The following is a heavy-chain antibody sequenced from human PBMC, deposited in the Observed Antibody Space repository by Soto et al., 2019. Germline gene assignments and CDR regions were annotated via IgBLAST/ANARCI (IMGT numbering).Heavy chain of an antibody. CDR2: ISYDGSHA. Sequence: QVQLVDSGGGVVQPGRSLRLSCAASGFTFTTYGMHWVRRAPGKGLEWVAVISYDGSHAYYADSVKGRFTISRDNSKNTLYLRINCLTAEDTAVYYFAKERTYSVASRFDYWGRGTLVTVSS. CDR3: AKERTYSVASRFDY. CDR1: GFTFTTYG. V-gene: IGHV3-30*18. D-gene: IGHD1-26*01. J-gene: IGHJ4*02.